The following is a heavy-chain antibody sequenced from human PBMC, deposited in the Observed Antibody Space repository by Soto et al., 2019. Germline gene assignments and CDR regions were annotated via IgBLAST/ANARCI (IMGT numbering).Heavy chain of an antibody. Sequence: QVQLVESGGGVVQPGRSLRLSCAASGFTFSSYGMHWVRQAPGKGLEWVAVIWYDGSNKYYADSVKGRFTISRDNSKNTLDRQMNSRRAEDTAVEYCASETRVSSSWDDIEGDYYYGMDVWGQGTTVTVSS. V-gene: IGHV3-33*01. D-gene: IGHD6-13*01. J-gene: IGHJ6*02. CDR1: GFTFSSYG. CDR3: ASETRVSSSWDDIEGDYYYGMDV. CDR2: IWYDGSNK.